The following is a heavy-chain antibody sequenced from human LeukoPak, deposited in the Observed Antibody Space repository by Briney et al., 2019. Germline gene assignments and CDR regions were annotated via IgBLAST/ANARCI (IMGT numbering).Heavy chain of an antibody. CDR2: ISAYNGNT. J-gene: IGHJ4*02. CDR3: ARDVYCSGGSCYHTPFDY. Sequence: ASVKVSCTASGYTFTSYGISWVRQAPGQGLEWMGWISAYNGNTNYAQKLQGRVTMTTDTSTSTAYMELRSLRSDDTAVYYCARDVYCSGGSCYHTPFDYWGQGTLVTVSS. D-gene: IGHD2-15*01. CDR1: GYTFTSYG. V-gene: IGHV1-18*01.